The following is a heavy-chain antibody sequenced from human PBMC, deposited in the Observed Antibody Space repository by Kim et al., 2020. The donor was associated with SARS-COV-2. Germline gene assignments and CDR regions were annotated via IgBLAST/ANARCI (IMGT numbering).Heavy chain of an antibody. D-gene: IGHD6-19*01. CDR2: IIPIFGTA. J-gene: IGHJ6*02. V-gene: IGHV1-69*13. CDR1: GGTFSSYA. CDR3: ARGIVENGGYSSGWSPPSGMDV. Sequence: SVKVSCKASGGTFSSYAISWVRQAPGQGLEWMGGIIPIFGTANYAQKFQGRVTITADESTSTAYMELSSLRSEDTAVYYCARGIVENGGYSSGWSPPSGMDVWGQGTTVTVSS.